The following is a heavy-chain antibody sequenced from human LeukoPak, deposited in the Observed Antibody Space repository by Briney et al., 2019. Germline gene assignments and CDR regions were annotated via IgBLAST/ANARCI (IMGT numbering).Heavy chain of an antibody. Sequence: GGSLRLSCAASGFTFSSYAMSWVRQAPGKGLEWVSVIYSEGSTYYADSVKGRFTISRDNSKSTLYLQMNSLRAEDTAVYYCARDRGYYDSSGYSSSIWGQGTMVTVSS. CDR1: GFTFSSYA. J-gene: IGHJ3*02. D-gene: IGHD3-22*01. CDR2: IYSEGST. V-gene: IGHV3-53*01. CDR3: ARDRGYYDSSGYSSSI.